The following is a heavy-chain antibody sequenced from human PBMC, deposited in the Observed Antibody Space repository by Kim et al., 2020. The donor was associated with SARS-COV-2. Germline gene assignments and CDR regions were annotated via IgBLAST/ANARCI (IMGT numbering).Heavy chain of an antibody. V-gene: IGHV4-39*07. CDR1: GGSISSSSYY. CDR2: IYYSGST. D-gene: IGHD6-13*01. Sequence: SETLSLTCTVSGGSISSSSYYWGWIRQPPGKGLEWIGSIYYSGSTYYNPSLKSRVTISVDTSKNQFSLKLSSVTAADTAVYYCASVSSSWEMGWFDPWGQGTLVTVSS. J-gene: IGHJ5*02. CDR3: ASVSSSWEMGWFDP.